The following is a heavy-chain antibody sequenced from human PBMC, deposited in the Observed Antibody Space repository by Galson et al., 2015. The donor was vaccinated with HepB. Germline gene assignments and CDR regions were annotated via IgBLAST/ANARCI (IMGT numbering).Heavy chain of an antibody. CDR1: GYTFTSYG. Sequence: SVKVSCKASGYTFTSYGISWVRQAPGQGLEWMGWISAYNGNTNYAQKPQGRVTMTTDTSTSTAYMELRSLRSDDTAVYYCARDGRDYYDSSGLVDAFDIWGQGTMVTVSS. CDR2: ISAYNGNT. V-gene: IGHV1-18*04. J-gene: IGHJ3*02. D-gene: IGHD3-22*01. CDR3: ARDGRDYYDSSGLVDAFDI.